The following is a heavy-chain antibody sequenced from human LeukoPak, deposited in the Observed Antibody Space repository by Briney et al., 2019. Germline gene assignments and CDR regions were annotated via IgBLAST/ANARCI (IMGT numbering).Heavy chain of an antibody. CDR2: IYYSGST. CDR1: GGSISSSSYY. Sequence: PSETLSLTCTVSGGSISSSSYYWGGICQPPGKGLEWIGSIYYSGSTYYNPSLKSRVTISVDTSKNQFSLKLRSVTAADTAVYYCARGTIVVVPAAIDYWGQGTLVTVSS. D-gene: IGHD2-2*01. J-gene: IGHJ4*02. V-gene: IGHV4-39*01. CDR3: ARGTIVVVPAAIDY.